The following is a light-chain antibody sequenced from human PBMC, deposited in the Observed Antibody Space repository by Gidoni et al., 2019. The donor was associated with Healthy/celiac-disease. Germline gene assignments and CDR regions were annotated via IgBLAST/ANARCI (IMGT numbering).Light chain of an antibody. CDR2: DAA. J-gene: IGKJ4*01. CDR3: QQYDNSTPLT. Sequence: DIQMTQSPSSLSASVGDSVTITCRASQNISNYLKCYHQKQGKAPKLLIYDAANLETGVPSRFRGSRSGTDFSFLIISSQPDDNATSYCQQYDNSTPLTFGGGTKVEIK. V-gene: IGKV1-33*01. CDR1: QNISNY.